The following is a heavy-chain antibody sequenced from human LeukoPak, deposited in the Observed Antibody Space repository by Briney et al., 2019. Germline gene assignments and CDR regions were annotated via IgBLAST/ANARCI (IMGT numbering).Heavy chain of an antibody. CDR1: GGSISSSSYY. Sequence: PSETLSLTCTVSGGSISSSSYYWGWIRQPPGKGLEWIGSFYYRGSTNYNPSLKSRVTISVDTSKDQFSLKLSSVTAADTAVYYCARIPSGYSGYEQFDYWGQGTLVTVSS. CDR3: ARIPSGYSGYEQFDY. J-gene: IGHJ4*02. D-gene: IGHD5-12*01. CDR2: FYYRGST. V-gene: IGHV4-39*07.